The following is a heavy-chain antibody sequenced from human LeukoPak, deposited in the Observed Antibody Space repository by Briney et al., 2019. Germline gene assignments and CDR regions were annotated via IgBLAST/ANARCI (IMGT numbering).Heavy chain of an antibody. CDR3: ERYHSGSYYVDY. CDR1: GVSISSYY. CDR2: IYTSRSN. J-gene: IGHJ4*02. D-gene: IGHD1-26*01. V-gene: IGHV4-59*10. Sequence: SETVSLTCTVSGVSISSYYWIWLRPPAGQGREWSGRIYTSRSNKYNPSLKRRVTITVDTPKNQFSLKLSSETGAHAGVLLCERYHSGSYYVDYWGQGTLVTVSS.